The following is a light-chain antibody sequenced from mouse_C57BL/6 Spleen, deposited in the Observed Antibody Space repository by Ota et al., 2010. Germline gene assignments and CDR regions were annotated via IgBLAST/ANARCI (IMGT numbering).Light chain of an antibody. J-gene: IGKJ1*01. Sequence: DVVMAQTPLSLPVSLGAQASMSCRSSKSLLHSFGHTSLHWFLQRPGQSPKLLIYKVSNRYSGVPDRFSGSGSGTDFTLKISRVEAEDLGVYFCAQTSHVPWTFGGGTRLEIK. V-gene: IGKV1-110*01. CDR1: KSLLHSFGHTS. CDR2: KVS. CDR3: AQTSHVPWT.